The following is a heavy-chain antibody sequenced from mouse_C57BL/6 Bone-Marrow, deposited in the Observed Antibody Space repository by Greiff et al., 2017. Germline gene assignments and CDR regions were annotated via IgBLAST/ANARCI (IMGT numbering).Heavy chain of an antibody. D-gene: IGHD1-1*01. J-gene: IGHJ2*01. CDR2: IDPETGGT. CDR1: GYTFTDYE. Sequence: QVQLQQSGAELVRPGASVTLSCKASGYTFTDYEMHWVKQTPVNGLEWIGAIDPETGGTAYNQKFKGKAILTADKSSSTAYMELRSLTSEDSAVYYCTRAHYYGSSYDYWGQGTTLTVSS. CDR3: TRAHYYGSSYDY. V-gene: IGHV1-15*01.